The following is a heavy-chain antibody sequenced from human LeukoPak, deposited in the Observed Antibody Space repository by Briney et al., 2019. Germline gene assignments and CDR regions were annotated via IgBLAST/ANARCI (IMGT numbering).Heavy chain of an antibody. CDR2: IIPILGIA. CDR3: ARGGRKSRVVPAAHAYYMDV. D-gene: IGHD2-2*01. Sequence: SVKVSCKASGGTFSSYAISWVRQAPGQGLEWMGRIIPILGIANYAQKFQGRVTITADKSTSTAYMEVSSLRSEDAAVYYCARGGRKSRVVPAAHAYYMDVWGKGTTVTVSS. CDR1: GGTFSSYA. J-gene: IGHJ6*03. V-gene: IGHV1-69*04.